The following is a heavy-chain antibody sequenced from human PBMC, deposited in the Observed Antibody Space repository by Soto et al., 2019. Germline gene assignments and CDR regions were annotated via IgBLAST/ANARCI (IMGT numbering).Heavy chain of an antibody. CDR3: ARVWGGAFDI. CDR1: GGSISSYY. Sequence: QVQLQESGPGLVKPSETLSLTCTVSGGSISSYYWSWIRQPPGKGLEWIGYIYYSGSTNYNPSLKSRVTISVDTSKNQFSLKLSSVTAADTAVYYCARVWGGAFDIGAKGQWSPSLQ. CDR2: IYYSGST. J-gene: IGHJ3*02. D-gene: IGHD3-10*01. V-gene: IGHV4-59*01.